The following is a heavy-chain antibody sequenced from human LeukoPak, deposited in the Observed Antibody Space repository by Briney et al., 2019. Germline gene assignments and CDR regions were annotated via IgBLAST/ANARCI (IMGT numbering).Heavy chain of an antibody. V-gene: IGHV3-30*02. CDR1: GFTFSSYG. J-gene: IGHJ4*02. D-gene: IGHD3-22*01. Sequence: GGSLRLSCAASGFTFSSYGMHWVRQAPGKGLEWVAFIRYDGSNKYYADSVKGRFTISRDNSKNKLYLQMNSLRAEDTAVYYCAKDHHYYDSSGYYYQKVPVDYWGQGTLVTVSS. CDR3: AKDHHYYDSSGYYYQKVPVDY. CDR2: IRYDGSNK.